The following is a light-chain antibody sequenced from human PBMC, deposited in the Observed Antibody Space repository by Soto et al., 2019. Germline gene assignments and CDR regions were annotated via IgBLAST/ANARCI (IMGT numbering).Light chain of an antibody. J-gene: IGKJ5*01. CDR3: QQYGSSPRIS. CDR2: GAS. Sequence: VFTQSPVTLSLSPGERATLSCRASQSVSSFLAWYQQKPGQAPRLLIFGASKRATGIPDRFSGSGSGRDFTLTISGLESEDFAVYYCQQYGSSPRISFGQGTRLEIK. V-gene: IGKV3-20*01. CDR1: QSVSSF.